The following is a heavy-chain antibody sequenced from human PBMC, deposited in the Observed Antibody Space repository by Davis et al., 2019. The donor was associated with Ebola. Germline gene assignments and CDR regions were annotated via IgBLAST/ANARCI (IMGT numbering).Heavy chain of an antibody. CDR2: VYYNGDA. Sequence: SETLSLTCTVSGGSISTYYWGWIRQPPGKGLEYIGYVYYNGDADYNPSLNSRVSISLDTSENQVSLRLRSVTAADTAVYYCARGRRPPNWHFDLWGRGTLVIVSS. CDR1: GGSISTYY. J-gene: IGHJ2*01. CDR3: ARGRRPPNWHFDL. V-gene: IGHV4-59*01.